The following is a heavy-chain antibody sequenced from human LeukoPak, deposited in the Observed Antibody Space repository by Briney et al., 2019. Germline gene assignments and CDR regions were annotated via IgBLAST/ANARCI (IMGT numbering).Heavy chain of an antibody. D-gene: IGHD5-18*01. V-gene: IGHV1-69*05. CDR1: GGTFSSYA. CDR2: IIPIFGTA. CDR3: ARDTRGYSYAFDY. Sequence: SVKVSFKASGGTFSSYAISWVRQAPGQGLEWMGGIIPIFGTANYAQKFQGRVTITTDESTSTAYMELSSLRSEDTAVYYCARDTRGYSYAFDYWGQGTLVTVSS. J-gene: IGHJ4*02.